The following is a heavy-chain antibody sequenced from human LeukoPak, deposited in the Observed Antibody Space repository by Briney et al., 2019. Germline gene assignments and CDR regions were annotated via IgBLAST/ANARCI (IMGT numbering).Heavy chain of an antibody. D-gene: IGHD6-6*01. CDR1: GFTFSSYS. J-gene: IGHJ3*02. V-gene: IGHV3-21*01. Sequence: GGSLRLSCAASGFTFSSYSMNWVRQAPGKGLEWVSSIISSSSYIYYADSVKGRFTIYRDNAKNSLYLQMNSLRAEDTAVYYCARLIAARGAFDIWGQGTMVTVSS. CDR3: ARLIAARGAFDI. CDR2: IISSSSYI.